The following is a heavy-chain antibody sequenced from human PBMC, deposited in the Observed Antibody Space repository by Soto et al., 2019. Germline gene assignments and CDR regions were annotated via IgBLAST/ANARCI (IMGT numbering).Heavy chain of an antibody. CDR3: AREGTVAAAVIWFDP. D-gene: IGHD6-13*01. CDR1: GFTFSSYA. V-gene: IGHV3-23*01. J-gene: IGHJ5*02. Sequence: PGGPLRLSCAASGFTFSSYAMSLVLHALRKALEWVSSISGRGGSTYYADSVKGRFTLSRDNSKNTLYLQMDSLRAEDTAVDYCAREGTVAAAVIWFDPWGHGTLVTVSS. CDR2: ISGRGGST.